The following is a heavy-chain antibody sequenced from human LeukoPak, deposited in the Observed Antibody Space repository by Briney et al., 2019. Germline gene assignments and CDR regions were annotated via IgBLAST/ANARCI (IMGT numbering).Heavy chain of an antibody. CDR3: ARGRGYFGY. CDR2: INHSGST. CDR1: GGSFSGYY. Sequence: KTSETLSLTCAVYGGSFSGYYWSWIRQPPGKGLEWIGEINHSGSTNYNPSLKSRVTISVDTSKNQFSLKLSSVTAADTAVYYCARGRGYFGYWGQGTLVTVSS. J-gene: IGHJ4*02. V-gene: IGHV4-34*01.